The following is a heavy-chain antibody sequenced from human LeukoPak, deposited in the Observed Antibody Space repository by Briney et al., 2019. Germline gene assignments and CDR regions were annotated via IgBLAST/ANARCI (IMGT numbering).Heavy chain of an antibody. CDR2: MNPNSGNT. CDR1: GYTFTSYD. Sequence: GASVKVSCKASGYTFTSYDINWVRQATGQGLEWMGWMNPNSGNTGYAQKFQGRVTMTRNTSISTAYMELSSLGSEDTAVYYCARGWAYCGGDCLAFDPWGQGTLVTVSS. V-gene: IGHV1-8*01. J-gene: IGHJ5*02. CDR3: ARGWAYCGGDCLAFDP. D-gene: IGHD2-21*02.